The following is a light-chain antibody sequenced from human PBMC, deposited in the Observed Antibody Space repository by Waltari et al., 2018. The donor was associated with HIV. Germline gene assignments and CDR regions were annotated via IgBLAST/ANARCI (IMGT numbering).Light chain of an antibody. CDR2: DAS. Sequence: ETALTQSPAILSLSPGDRATLSCRASQNVGYYLAWYQQKPGQAPRVLIYDASKRAAGVPARSSGSGSGTDVTLTSSSLEPEDFAVYYCQQRSDWPPITFGGGTKVEIK. CDR3: QQRSDWPPIT. J-gene: IGKJ4*01. CDR1: QNVGYY. V-gene: IGKV3-11*01.